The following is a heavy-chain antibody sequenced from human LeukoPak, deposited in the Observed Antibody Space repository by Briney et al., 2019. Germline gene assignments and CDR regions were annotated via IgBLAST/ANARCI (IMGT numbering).Heavy chain of an antibody. D-gene: IGHD2-2*01. Sequence: SETLSLTCAVYGGSFSGYYWSWIRQPPGKGLEWTWEINHSGSTNYNPSLKSRVTISVDTSKNQFSLKLSSVTAADTAVYYCAREGCTDTTWYGWFDPWGQGTLVTVSS. V-gene: IGHV4-34*01. CDR3: AREGCTDTTWYGWFDP. CDR1: GGSFSGYY. J-gene: IGHJ5*02. CDR2: INHSGST.